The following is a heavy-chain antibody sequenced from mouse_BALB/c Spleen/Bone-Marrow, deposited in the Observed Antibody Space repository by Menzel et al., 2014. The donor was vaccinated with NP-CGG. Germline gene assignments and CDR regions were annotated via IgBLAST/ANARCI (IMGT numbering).Heavy chain of an antibody. CDR3: TRSNYGYWYFDV. CDR2: INPINGGT. V-gene: IGHV1S16*01. D-gene: IGHD1-1*01. Sequence: QVQLQQSGAELVKPGASVKLSCKASGYTFTCYYMHWVRQRPGQGLEWIGEINPINGGTNFSEKFKSRATLTVDKSSSTAFMQLSALTSEDSAVYYCTRSNYGYWYFDVWGAGTTVTVSS. J-gene: IGHJ1*01. CDR1: GYTFTCYY.